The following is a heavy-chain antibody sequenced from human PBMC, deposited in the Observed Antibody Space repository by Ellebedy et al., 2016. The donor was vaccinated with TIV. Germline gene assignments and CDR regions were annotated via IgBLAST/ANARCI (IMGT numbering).Heavy chain of an antibody. CDR1: GFTFSSYA. Sequence: GGSLRLSXAASGFTFSSYAMSWVRQAPGKGLEWVSAISGSGGSTYYADSVKGRFTISRDNSKNTLYLQMNSVRAEDTAVYYCAKSASGFRYYYGMDVWGQGTTVTVSS. J-gene: IGHJ6*02. CDR2: ISGSGGST. CDR3: AKSASGFRYYYGMDV. V-gene: IGHV3-23*01. D-gene: IGHD6-19*01.